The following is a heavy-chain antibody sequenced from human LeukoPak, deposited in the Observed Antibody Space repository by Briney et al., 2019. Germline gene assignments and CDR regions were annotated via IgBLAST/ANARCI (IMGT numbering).Heavy chain of an antibody. CDR1: GYTFTSYG. J-gene: IGHJ4*02. D-gene: IGHD3-22*01. CDR3: ARAKSQYYYDSSGYRNDY. CDR2: ISAYNGNT. V-gene: IGHV1-18*01. Sequence: ASVKVSCKASGYTFTSYGISWVRQAPGQGLEWMGWISAYNGNTNYAQKLQGRVTMTTDTSTSTAYMELRSLRSEDTAVYYCARAKSQYYYDSSGYRNDYWGQGTLVTVSS.